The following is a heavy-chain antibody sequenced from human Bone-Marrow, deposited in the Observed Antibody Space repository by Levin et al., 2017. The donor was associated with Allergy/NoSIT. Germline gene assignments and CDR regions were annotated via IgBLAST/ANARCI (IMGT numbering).Heavy chain of an antibody. CDR2: VYPTDSSA. Sequence: GESLKISCKASGYTFTNHWIGWVRQAPGKGPEWMGVVYPTDSSATYGPSFQGRVTMSVDKSISTAHLQWSSLQASDTATYYCARGNYDFWSGNYHSFDFWGQGIVLSVSP. CDR3: ARGNYDFWSGNYHSFDF. D-gene: IGHD3-3*01. J-gene: IGHJ4*02. CDR1: GYTFTNHW. V-gene: IGHV5-51*01.